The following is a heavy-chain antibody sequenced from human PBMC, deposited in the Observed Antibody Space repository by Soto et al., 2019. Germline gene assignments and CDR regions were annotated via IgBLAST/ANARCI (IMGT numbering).Heavy chain of an antibody. V-gene: IGHV1-18*01. Sequence: QVQLVQSGAEVKKPGASVKVSCKASGYTFTTHGISWVRQAPGQGLEWMGWVSGDNGHTNYAQSLQGRVTMTTDTATTTAYMELRSLRSADTAVYYCARDLGYCRSGTCYREWFDPWGQGTLVTVSS. CDR1: GYTFTTHG. CDR3: ARDLGYCRSGTCYREWFDP. J-gene: IGHJ5*02. D-gene: IGHD2-15*01. CDR2: VSGDNGHT.